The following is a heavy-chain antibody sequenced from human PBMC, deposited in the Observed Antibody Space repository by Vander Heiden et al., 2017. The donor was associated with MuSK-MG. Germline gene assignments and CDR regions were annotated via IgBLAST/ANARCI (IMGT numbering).Heavy chain of an antibody. CDR2: IWDDGSNK. D-gene: IGHD6-19*01. CDR3: AKSQWLGAEYFQY. Sequence: QVQLVESGGGVVQPGRSLRLSCAASGFTFSSYGMHWVRQAPGKGREWVAVIWDDGSNKYYTDSVKGRFTISRDNSKNTLYLQMNSLRAEDTAVYYCAKSQWLGAEYFQYWGQGTLVTVSS. CDR1: GFTFSSYG. J-gene: IGHJ1*01. V-gene: IGHV3-33*06.